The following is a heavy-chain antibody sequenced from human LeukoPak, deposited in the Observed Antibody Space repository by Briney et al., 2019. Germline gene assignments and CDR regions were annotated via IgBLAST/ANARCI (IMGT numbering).Heavy chain of an antibody. Sequence: ASVKVSCKASGYTFTGYYMHWMRQAPGQGLEWMGRINPNSGGTNYAQKFQGRVTMTRDTSISTAYMELSRLRSDDTAVYYCASGGSYSFSGVDYFDYWGQGTLVTVSS. CDR1: GYTFTGYY. D-gene: IGHD1-26*01. J-gene: IGHJ4*02. CDR3: ASGGSYSFSGVDYFDY. CDR2: INPNSGGT. V-gene: IGHV1-2*06.